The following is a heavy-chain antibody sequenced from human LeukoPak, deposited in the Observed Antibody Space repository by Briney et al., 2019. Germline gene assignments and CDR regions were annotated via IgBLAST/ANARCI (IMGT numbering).Heavy chain of an antibody. J-gene: IGHJ1*01. V-gene: IGHV1-2*02. Sequence: ASVKASCKASGYTFTGYYMHWVRQAPGQGLEWMGWINPNSGGTNYAQKFQGRVTMTRDTSISTAYMELSRLRSDDTAVYYCARDIVGGTVAGTFDRGQGTLVTVSS. CDR1: GYTFTGYY. D-gene: IGHD6-19*01. CDR2: INPNSGGT. CDR3: ARDIVGGTVAGTFD.